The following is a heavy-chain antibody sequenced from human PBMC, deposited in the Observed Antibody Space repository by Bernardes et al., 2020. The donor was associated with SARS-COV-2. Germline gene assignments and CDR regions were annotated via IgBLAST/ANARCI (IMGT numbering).Heavy chain of an antibody. CDR3: ARETQDYTSSYYDS. V-gene: IGHV3-30*14. J-gene: IGHJ4*02. CDR2: ISYEGRTE. Sequence: GGSLRLSCAASGFTISPFAMHWVRQAPGKGLEWVAIISYEGRTEYNADSVRGRFTISRDPSKNAIFLQMTSLRVDDTAMYFCARETQDYTSSYYDSWGQGTLVTVSS. D-gene: IGHD3-16*01. CDR1: GFTISPFA.